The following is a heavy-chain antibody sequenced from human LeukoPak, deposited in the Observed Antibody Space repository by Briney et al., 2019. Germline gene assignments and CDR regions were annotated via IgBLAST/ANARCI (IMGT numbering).Heavy chain of an antibody. Sequence: PGRSLRLSCAASGFTFSSYVMHWVRQAPGKGLEWVAIISYDGSNEYYADSVKGRFTISRDNSKNTLYLQMNSLRAEDTAVYYCAKDRRAGYPLIFDYWGQGTLVTVSS. CDR3: AKDRRAGYPLIFDY. D-gene: IGHD3-9*01. J-gene: IGHJ4*02. CDR1: GFTFSSYV. V-gene: IGHV3-30*04. CDR2: ISYDGSNE.